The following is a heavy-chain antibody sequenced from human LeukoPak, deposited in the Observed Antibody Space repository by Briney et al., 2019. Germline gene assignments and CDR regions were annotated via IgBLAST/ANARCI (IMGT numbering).Heavy chain of an antibody. CDR3: ARGVGSAFDI. D-gene: IGHD2-15*01. CDR1: GYTFTSYD. CDR2: ISAYDGNT. Sequence: ASVKVSCKASGYTFTSYDINWVRQATGQGLEWMGWISAYDGNTGYAQKLQGRVTMTTDTSTGTAYMELSSLRFEDTAVYYCARGVGSAFDIWGQGTMVTVSS. V-gene: IGHV1-18*01. J-gene: IGHJ3*02.